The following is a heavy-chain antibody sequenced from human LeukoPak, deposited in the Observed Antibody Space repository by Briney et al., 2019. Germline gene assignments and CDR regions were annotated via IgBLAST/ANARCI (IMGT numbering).Heavy chain of an antibody. CDR3: ARDADGYNYLYAFDI. D-gene: IGHD5-24*01. Sequence: GGSLRLSCAASGFTFSSFGMRWVRQAPGKGLEWVALIWYTGSNKYYADSVECPFTFSSDNSKNPLYLQMNTLRAEDTSVYYYARDADGYNYLYAFDIWGQGTMVTVSS. V-gene: IGHV3-33*01. J-gene: IGHJ3*02. CDR1: GFTFSSFG. CDR2: IWYTGSNK.